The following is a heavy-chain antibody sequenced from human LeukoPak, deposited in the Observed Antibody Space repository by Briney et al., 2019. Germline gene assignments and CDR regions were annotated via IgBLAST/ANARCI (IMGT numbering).Heavy chain of an antibody. CDR3: AKGQGGSYSEYLQH. V-gene: IGHV3-23*01. J-gene: IGHJ1*01. CDR2: ISGSGGST. CDR1: GFTFSSYA. D-gene: IGHD1-26*01. Sequence: GGSLRLSCAASGFTFSSYAMSWVRQAPGKGLERVSAISGSGGSTYYADSVKGRFTISRDNSKNTLYLQMNSLRAEDRAVYYCAKGQGGSYSEYLQHWGQGILVTVSS.